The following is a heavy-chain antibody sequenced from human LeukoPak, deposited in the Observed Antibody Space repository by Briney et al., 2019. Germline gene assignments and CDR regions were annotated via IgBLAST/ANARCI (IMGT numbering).Heavy chain of an antibody. J-gene: IGHJ4*02. V-gene: IGHV4-34*01. CDR1: GGSFSGYY. D-gene: IGHD3-16*02. CDR3: ARVLGVWGSYRYFDY. Sequence: SETLSLTCAVYGGSFSGYYWSWIRQPPGKGLEWIGEINHSGSTNYNPSLKSRVTISVDTSKNQFSQKLSSVTAADTAVYYCARVLGVWGSYRYFDYWGQGTLVTVSS. CDR2: INHSGST.